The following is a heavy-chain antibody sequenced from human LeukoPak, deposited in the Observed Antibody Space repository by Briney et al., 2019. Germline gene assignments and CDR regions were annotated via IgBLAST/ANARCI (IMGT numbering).Heavy chain of an antibody. V-gene: IGHV4-39*07. J-gene: IGHJ5*02. Sequence: PSETLSLTCTVSGGSISSSSYYWGWIRQPPGKGLEWIGEINHSGSTNYNPSLKSRVTISVDTSKNQFSLKLSSVTAADTAVYYCARGDMGYDSSGYYYTGQNWFDPWGQGTLVTVSS. D-gene: IGHD3-22*01. CDR3: ARGDMGYDSSGYYYTGQNWFDP. CDR1: GGSISSSSYY. CDR2: INHSGST.